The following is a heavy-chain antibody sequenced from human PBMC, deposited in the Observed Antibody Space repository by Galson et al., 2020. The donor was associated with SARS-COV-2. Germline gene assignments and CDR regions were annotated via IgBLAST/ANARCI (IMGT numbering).Heavy chain of an antibody. J-gene: IGHJ4*02. V-gene: IGHV1-2*02. D-gene: IGHD3-22*01. CDR1: GYTFTGYY. CDR3: ARTYYYDSSGHPIDY. Sequence: ASVKVSCKASGYTFTGYYMHWVRQAPGQGLEWMGWINPNSGGTNYAQKFQGRVTMTRDTSISTAYMELSRLRSDDTAVYYCARTYYYDSSGHPIDYWGQGTLVTVSS. CDR2: INPNSGGT.